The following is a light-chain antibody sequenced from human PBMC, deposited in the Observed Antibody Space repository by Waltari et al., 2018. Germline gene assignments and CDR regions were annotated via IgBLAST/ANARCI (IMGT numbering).Light chain of an antibody. J-gene: IGKJ2*01. CDR1: QDISNY. V-gene: IGKV1-33*01. CDR2: GAS. Sequence: DIQMTQSPSSLAASVGDRVTITCQASQDISNYLNWYQRKPGKAPKLLIYGASNLETGVPSRFRGTGSGTDFTFTVSGLQPEDIATYYCQQYDDLPYTFGQGTKLEIK. CDR3: QQYDDLPYT.